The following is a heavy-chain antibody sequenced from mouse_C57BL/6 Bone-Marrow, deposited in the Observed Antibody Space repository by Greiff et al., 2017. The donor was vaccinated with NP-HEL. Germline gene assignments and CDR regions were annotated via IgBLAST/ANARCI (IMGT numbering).Heavy chain of an antibody. Sequence: VQLQQSGPELVKPGASVKISCKASGYAFSSSWMNWVKQRPGKGLEWIGRIYPGDGDTNYNGKFKGKATLTADKSSSTAYMQLSSLTSEDSAVYFCASGVLYYYGSTWYFDVWGTGTTVTVSS. J-gene: IGHJ1*03. D-gene: IGHD1-1*01. CDR3: ASGVLYYYGSTWYFDV. CDR1: GYAFSSSW. V-gene: IGHV1-82*01. CDR2: IYPGDGDT.